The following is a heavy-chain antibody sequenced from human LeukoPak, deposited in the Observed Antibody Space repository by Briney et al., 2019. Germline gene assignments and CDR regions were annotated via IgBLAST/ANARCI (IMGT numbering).Heavy chain of an antibody. V-gene: IGHV3-11*05. Sequence: KPGGSLRLSCAAPGFTFSDYYMSWIRQPPGKGLEWVSYLSSDSLYTNYADSVKGRFTISRDNAKNSLYLQMNSLRAEDTALYYCARALRRARDYFDPWGQGTLVTVSS. D-gene: IGHD4-17*01. J-gene: IGHJ5*02. CDR1: GFTFSDYY. CDR2: LSSDSLYT. CDR3: ARALRRARDYFDP.